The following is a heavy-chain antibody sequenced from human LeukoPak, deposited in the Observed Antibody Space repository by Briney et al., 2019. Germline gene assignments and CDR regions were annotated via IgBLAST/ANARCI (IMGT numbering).Heavy chain of an antibody. CDR2: IYTSGST. V-gene: IGHV4-61*02. CDR3: ARGSSYGGTIDY. Sequence: SETLSLTCTVSGGSISSGSYYWSWIRQPAGKGLEWIGRIYTSGSTNYNPSLKSRVTISVDTSKNQFSLKLSSVTAADTAVYYCARGSSYGGTIDYWGQGTLVTVSS. CDR1: GGSISSGSYY. J-gene: IGHJ4*02. D-gene: IGHD5-12*01.